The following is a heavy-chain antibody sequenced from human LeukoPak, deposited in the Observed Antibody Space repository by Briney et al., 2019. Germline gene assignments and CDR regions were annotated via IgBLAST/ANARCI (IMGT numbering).Heavy chain of an antibody. Sequence: GESLKISCKGSGYTFTNYWIGWVRQMPGKGLEWMGIIYPGDSDTRYSPSFQGQVTISADKSLSTAYLQWSSLKASDTAMYYCASDAISGATDAFDIRGQGTMVTVSS. CDR2: IYPGDSDT. J-gene: IGHJ3*02. V-gene: IGHV5-51*01. CDR3: ASDAISGATDAFDI. D-gene: IGHD3-10*02. CDR1: GYTFTNYW.